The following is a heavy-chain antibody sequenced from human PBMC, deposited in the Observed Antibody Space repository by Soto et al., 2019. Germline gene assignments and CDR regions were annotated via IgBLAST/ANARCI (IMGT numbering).Heavy chain of an antibody. CDR2: ISWNSGSI. J-gene: IGHJ4*02. CDR3: AKDSGGELTFGGVIV. V-gene: IGHV3-9*01. Sequence: GGSLRLSCAASGFTFDDYAMHWVRQAPGKGLEWVSGISWNSGSIGYADSVKGRFTISRDNAKNSLYLQMNSLRAEDTALYYCAKDSGGELTFGGVIVWGQGTLVTVSS. CDR1: GFTFDDYA. D-gene: IGHD3-16*01.